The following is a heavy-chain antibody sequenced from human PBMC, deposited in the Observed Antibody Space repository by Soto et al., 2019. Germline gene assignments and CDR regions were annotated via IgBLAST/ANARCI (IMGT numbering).Heavy chain of an antibody. CDR3: AGGGLGITMVRGVIAQYYYYGMDV. J-gene: IGHJ6*02. V-gene: IGHV4-34*01. D-gene: IGHD3-10*01. CDR1: GGSFSGYY. CDR2: INHSGST. Sequence: PSETLSLTCAVYGGSFSGYYWSWIRQPPGRGLEWIGEINHSGSTNYNPSLKGRVTISVDTSKNQFSPKLSSVTAADTAVYYCAGGGLGITMVRGVIAQYYYYGMDVWGQGTTVTVSS.